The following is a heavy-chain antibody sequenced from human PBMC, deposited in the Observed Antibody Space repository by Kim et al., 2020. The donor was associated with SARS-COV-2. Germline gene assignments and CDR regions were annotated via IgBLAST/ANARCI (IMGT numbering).Heavy chain of an antibody. D-gene: IGHD3-9*01. CDR3: AREGEAYDILTGYDD. V-gene: IGHV3-74*01. CDR1: GFTFSSYW. CDR2: INSDGSST. Sequence: GGSLRLSCAASGFTFSSYWMHWVRQAPGKGLVWVSRINSDGSSTSYADSVKGRFTISRDNAKNTLYLQMNSLRAEDTAVYYCAREGEAYDILTGYDDWGQGTLVTVSS. J-gene: IGHJ4*02.